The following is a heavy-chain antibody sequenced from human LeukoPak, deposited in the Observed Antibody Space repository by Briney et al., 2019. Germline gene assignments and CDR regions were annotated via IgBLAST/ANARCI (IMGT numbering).Heavy chain of an antibody. D-gene: IGHD2-2*01. CDR2: ISWNSGTV. Sequence: GGSLRLSCAASGFTFDDYAMHWVRQGPGKGLGWVSGISWNSGTVDYADSVKGRFTVSRDNAKNSLYLQMNSLRAEDTALYYCAKAHSSSAYCSSTRCSSGAFDIWGQGTMVTVSS. CDR3: AKAHSSSAYCSSTRCSSGAFDI. J-gene: IGHJ3*02. CDR1: GFTFDDYA. V-gene: IGHV3-9*01.